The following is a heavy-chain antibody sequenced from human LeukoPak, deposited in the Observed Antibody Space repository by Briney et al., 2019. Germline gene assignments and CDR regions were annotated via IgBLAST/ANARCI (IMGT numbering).Heavy chain of an antibody. CDR3: ARPSSGGSDY. CDR1: GYSFTTFW. CDR2: IYPADSDT. J-gene: IGHJ4*02. V-gene: IGHV5-51*01. D-gene: IGHD6-19*01. Sequence: GESLKISCKGFGYSFTTFWIGWVRQMPGKGLEWMGIIYPADSDTRYSPSFQGQVTISADKSISTAYLQWSSLKASGTAMYYCARPSSGGSDYWGQGTLVTVSS.